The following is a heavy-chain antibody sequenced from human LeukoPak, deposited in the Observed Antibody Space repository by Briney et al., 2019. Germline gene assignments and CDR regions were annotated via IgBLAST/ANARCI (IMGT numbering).Heavy chain of an antibody. CDR3: ARDGYDFWSGYYYYFDY. CDR1: GFTFSSYS. CDR2: ISSSSSYI. J-gene: IGHJ4*02. D-gene: IGHD3-3*01. Sequence: GGSLRLSCAASGFTFSSYSMNWVRQAPGKGLEWVSSISSSSSYIYYADSVKGRFTISRDNAKNSLYLQMNSLRAEDTAVYYCARDGYDFWSGYYYYFDYWGQGTLVTVSS. V-gene: IGHV3-21*01.